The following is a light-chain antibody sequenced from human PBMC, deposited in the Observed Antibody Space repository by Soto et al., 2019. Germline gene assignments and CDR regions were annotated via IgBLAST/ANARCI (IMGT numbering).Light chain of an antibody. CDR1: QSVSSSF. Sequence: EYVWTQSPGTLSLSPGERATLSCRASQSVSSSFLAWYQQKPGQAPRILIYGASTRATGIPDRFSGSGSGTDFTLPISRLEPEDFAVYYCQQYGSSPPLTFGGGTNVEIK. V-gene: IGKV3-20*01. J-gene: IGKJ4*01. CDR2: GAS. CDR3: QQYGSSPPLT.